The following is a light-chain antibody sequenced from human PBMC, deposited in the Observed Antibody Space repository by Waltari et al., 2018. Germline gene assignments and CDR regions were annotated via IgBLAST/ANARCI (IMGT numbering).Light chain of an antibody. CDR2: GVA. V-gene: IGLV2-14*03. CDR3: TSYTSSSTWV. J-gene: IGLJ3*02. CDR1: SSDVGAYNH. Sequence: QSALTQPASVSGFPGQSITISCTGASSDVGAYNHVSWYQQHPGKAPKLMIYGVANRPSGVPNRFSGSKSGNTASLTISGLQAEDEADYYCTSYTSSSTWVFGGGTKLTVL.